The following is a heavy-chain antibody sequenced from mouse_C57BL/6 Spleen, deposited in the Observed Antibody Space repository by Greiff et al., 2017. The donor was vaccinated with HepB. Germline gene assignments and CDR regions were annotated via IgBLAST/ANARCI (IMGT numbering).Heavy chain of an antibody. CDR2: ISDGGSYT. Sequence: EVQLQESGGGLVKPGGSLKLSCAASGFTFSSYAMSWVRQTPEKRLEWVATISDGGSYTYYPDNVKGRFTISRDNAKNNLYLQMSHLKSEDTAMYYCARPGGYYAMDYWGQGTSVTVSS. CDR1: GFTFSSYA. V-gene: IGHV5-4*01. J-gene: IGHJ4*01. CDR3: ARPGGYYAMDY.